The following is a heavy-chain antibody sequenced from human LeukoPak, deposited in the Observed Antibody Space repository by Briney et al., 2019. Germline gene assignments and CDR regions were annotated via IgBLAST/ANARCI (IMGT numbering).Heavy chain of an antibody. J-gene: IGHJ3*02. Sequence: SETLSLTCTVSGGSIISNNHYWGWPRQPPGKGLEWFGSIPYSGGTAYNPSLRSRVTISVDTSKNQFSLKVNSVTAADTAVYYCAREVEYYDSSGFRPHAFDIWGQGTLVTVSS. CDR2: IPYSGGT. CDR1: GGSIISNNHY. V-gene: IGHV4-39*02. D-gene: IGHD3-22*01. CDR3: AREVEYYDSSGFRPHAFDI.